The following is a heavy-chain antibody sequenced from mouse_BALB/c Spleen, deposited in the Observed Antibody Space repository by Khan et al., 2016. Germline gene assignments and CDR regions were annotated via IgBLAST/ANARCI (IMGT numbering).Heavy chain of an antibody. J-gene: IGHJ4*01. CDR1: GYTFTDYY. CDR2: IFPGSGIT. Sequence: QVQLQQSGTELPRPGASVKLSCKASGYTFTDYYLHWVKQRTGQGLEWIGEIFPGSGITYYNEKFKSKASLTADTSSSTAYMQLSSLTSEDSAVYFGARSYYGYFAMDYWGHGASVTVSS. D-gene: IGHD1-2*01. V-gene: IGHV1-77*01. CDR3: ARSYYGYFAMDY.